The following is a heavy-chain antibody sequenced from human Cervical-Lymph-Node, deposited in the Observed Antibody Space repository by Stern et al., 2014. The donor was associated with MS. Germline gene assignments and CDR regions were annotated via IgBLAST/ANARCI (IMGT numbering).Heavy chain of an antibody. D-gene: IGHD2-2*01. Sequence: QVQLVQSGAEVKKPGSSVKVSCKASGDGIRHYAFSWVRQAPGQGLEWMGGTIPLFGTANYAQKFQGRITLSADESTSTAYMELSSLRPEDTAVYYCARSDVPAAVASIDYWGQGTLVTVSS. J-gene: IGHJ4*02. V-gene: IGHV1-69*01. CDR2: TIPLFGTA. CDR3: ARSDVPAAVASIDY. CDR1: GDGIRHYA.